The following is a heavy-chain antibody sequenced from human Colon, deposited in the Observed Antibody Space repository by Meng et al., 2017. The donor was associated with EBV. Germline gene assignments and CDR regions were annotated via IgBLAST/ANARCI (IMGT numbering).Heavy chain of an antibody. J-gene: IGHJ4*02. CDR3: ARGRRFGSGRYALDY. CDR1: GASMGGSFW. D-gene: IGHD3-10*01. CDR2: IYHGGST. V-gene: IGHV4-4*02. Sequence: VEVEGGGHGRGWPSGTGCCIWCVLGASMGGSFWGTWVRQPPEKGLEWMGEIYHGGSTNYNPSLKSRLTLSVDKSKSQFSLELISVTAADTAVYYCARGRRFGSGRYALDYWGQGTLVTVSS.